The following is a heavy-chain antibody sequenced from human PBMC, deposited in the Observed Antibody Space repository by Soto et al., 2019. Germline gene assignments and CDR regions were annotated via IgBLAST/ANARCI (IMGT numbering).Heavy chain of an antibody. Sequence: GGSLRLSCAASGFTVSNNYMSWVRQAPGKGLEWVSVIYSGGSTYYADSVKGRFTISRDNSKNTLYLQTNSLRAEDTAVYYCARVSLNYRGANYYYYGMDVWGKGTTVTVAS. V-gene: IGHV3-53*01. J-gene: IGHJ6*04. D-gene: IGHD4-17*01. CDR1: GFTVSNNY. CDR3: ARVSLNYRGANYYYYGMDV. CDR2: IYSGGST.